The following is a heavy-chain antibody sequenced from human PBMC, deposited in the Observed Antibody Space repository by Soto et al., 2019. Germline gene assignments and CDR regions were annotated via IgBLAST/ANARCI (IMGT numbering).Heavy chain of an antibody. J-gene: IGHJ5*02. D-gene: IGHD3-3*01. CDR3: ATDKRGGYDFWSGYYYWYDP. Sequence: AASVKVTCNVSGYTLTELSMHWVRQAPGKGLEWMGGFDPEDGETIYAQKFQGRVTMTEDTSTHTAYMELSSLRSEDTAVYYCATDKRGGYDFWSGYYYWYDPWRQGPPVTVSS. CDR2: FDPEDGET. CDR1: GYTLTELS. V-gene: IGHV1-24*01.